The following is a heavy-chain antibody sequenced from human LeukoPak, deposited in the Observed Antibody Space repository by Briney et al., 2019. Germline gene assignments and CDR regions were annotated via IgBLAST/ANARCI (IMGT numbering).Heavy chain of an antibody. Sequence: SETLSLTCTVSGGSISNYYWSWLRQPPGKGLEWIGYIYYSGSTNYNPSLTSRVTISVDTSKNQFSLTLSSVTAADTAVYYCARGEEVVVEYRGQGTLVTVSS. CDR1: GGSISNYY. V-gene: IGHV4-59*01. CDR2: IYYSGST. CDR3: ARGEEVVVEY. D-gene: IGHD3-22*01. J-gene: IGHJ4*02.